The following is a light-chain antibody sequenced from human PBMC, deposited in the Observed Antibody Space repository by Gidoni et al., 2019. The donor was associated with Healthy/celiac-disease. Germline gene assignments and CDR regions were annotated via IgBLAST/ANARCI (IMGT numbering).Light chain of an antibody. CDR2: KDS. CDR3: QSADSSGSVV. Sequence: YELPQPPPVPVSPGQTARITCSGDALPKQYAYWYQQKPGQAPVLVIYKDSERPSGIPERFSGSSSGTTVTLTISGVQAEDEADYYCQSADSSGSVVFGGGTKLTVL. J-gene: IGLJ2*01. CDR1: ALPKQY. V-gene: IGLV3-25*03.